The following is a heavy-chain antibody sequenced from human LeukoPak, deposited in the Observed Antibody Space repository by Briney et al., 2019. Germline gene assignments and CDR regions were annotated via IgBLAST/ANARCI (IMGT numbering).Heavy chain of an antibody. Sequence: ASVKVSCKASGYTFTSYGISWVRQAPGQGLEWMGWISAYNGNTNYAQKLQGRVTMTTDTSTSTAYMELRSLRSDDTAVYYCARDSSSGWFAPNYYYYYMDVWGKGTTVTVSS. V-gene: IGHV1-18*01. D-gene: IGHD6-19*01. CDR3: ARDSSSGWFAPNYYYYYMDV. CDR2: ISAYNGNT. CDR1: GYTFTSYG. J-gene: IGHJ6*03.